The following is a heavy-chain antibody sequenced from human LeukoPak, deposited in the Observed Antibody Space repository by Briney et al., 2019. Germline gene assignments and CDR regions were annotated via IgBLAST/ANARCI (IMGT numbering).Heavy chain of an antibody. CDR1: GYTFTSYY. V-gene: IGHV1-18*04. Sequence: GASVKVSCKASGYTFTSYYMHWVRQAPGQGLEWMGWISAYNGNTNYAQKLQGRVTMTTDTSTSTAYMELRSLRSDDTAVYYCARDGCSSTSCYRSRGWFDPWGQGTLVTVSS. D-gene: IGHD2-2*01. CDR2: ISAYNGNT. J-gene: IGHJ5*02. CDR3: ARDGCSSTSCYRSRGWFDP.